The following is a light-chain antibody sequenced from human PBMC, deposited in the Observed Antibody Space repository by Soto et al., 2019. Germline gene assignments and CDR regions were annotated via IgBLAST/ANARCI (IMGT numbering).Light chain of an antibody. Sequence: DIQLTQSPSFLSASVGDRVTITCRASQGISSYLAWYQQRPGEPPELLIYGASTLQSGVASRFSGSGSGTEFTLTISSLQPEDLATYFCQQLNSFPPLFTFGPGTTVDIK. CDR2: GAS. CDR3: QQLNSFPPLFT. J-gene: IGKJ3*01. V-gene: IGKV1-9*01. CDR1: QGISSY.